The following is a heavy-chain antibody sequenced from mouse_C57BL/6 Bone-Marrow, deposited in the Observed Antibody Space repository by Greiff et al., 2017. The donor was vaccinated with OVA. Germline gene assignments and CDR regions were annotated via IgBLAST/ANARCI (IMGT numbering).Heavy chain of an antibody. J-gene: IGHJ4*01. CDR1: GYAFTNYL. CDR3: ASYEPRAMDY. Sequence: QVQLQQSGAELVRPGTSVKVSCKASGYAFTNYLIEWVKQRPGQGLEWIGVINPGSGGTNYNEKFKGKATLTADKSSSTAYMQLSSLTSEDSAVYFCASYEPRAMDYWGQGTSVTVSS. CDR2: INPGSGGT. V-gene: IGHV1-54*01. D-gene: IGHD2-3*01.